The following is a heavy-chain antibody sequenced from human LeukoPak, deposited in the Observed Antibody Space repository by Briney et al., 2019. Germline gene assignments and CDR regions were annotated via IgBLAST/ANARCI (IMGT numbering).Heavy chain of an antibody. J-gene: IGHJ4*02. V-gene: IGHV4-34*12. CDR1: GGSFSGYW. Sequence: SETLSLTCAVSGGSFSGYWWSWIRQPPGKGLEWIGEVIHSGSTNYNPSLKSRVTISVDTSKNQFSLKLSSVTAADTAVYYCARHGARNTAMVEFDYWGQGTLVTVSS. D-gene: IGHD5-18*01. CDR3: ARHGARNTAMVEFDY. CDR2: VIHSGST.